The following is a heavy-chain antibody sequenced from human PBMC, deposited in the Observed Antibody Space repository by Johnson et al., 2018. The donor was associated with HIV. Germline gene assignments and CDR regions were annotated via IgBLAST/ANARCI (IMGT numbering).Heavy chain of an antibody. CDR3: GRPAAAGRDDAFDI. CDR1: GFTFSSYW. V-gene: IGHV3-74*02. D-gene: IGHD6-13*01. J-gene: IGHJ3*02. Sequence: VQLVESGGGVVQPGRSLRLSCAASGFTFSSYWMHWVRQAPGNGLVWVSRIKNDGSGKSYAESVKGRITISRDNAKNTRYMQMNSLRAEDTAVYYCGRPAAAGRDDAFDIWGQGTMVTVSS. CDR2: IKNDGSGK.